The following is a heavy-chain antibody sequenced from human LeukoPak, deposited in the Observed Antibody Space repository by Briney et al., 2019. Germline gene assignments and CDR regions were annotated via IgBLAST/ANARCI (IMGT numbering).Heavy chain of an antibody. CDR1: GGSISSYY. J-gene: IGHJ4*02. Sequence: PSETLSLTCTVSGGSISSYYWSWIRQPAGKGLEWIGRIYISGSTNYNPSLKSRVTMSVDTSKNQFSLKLSSVTAADTAVYYCARGGHGSGSYYFDYWGQGTLVTVSS. CDR3: ARGGHGSGSYYFDY. D-gene: IGHD3-10*01. V-gene: IGHV4-4*07. CDR2: IYISGST.